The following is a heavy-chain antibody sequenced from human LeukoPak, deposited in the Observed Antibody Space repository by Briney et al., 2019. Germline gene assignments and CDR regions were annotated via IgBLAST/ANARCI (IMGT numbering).Heavy chain of an antibody. CDR2: IKEDGSLK. CDR3: VRDWAPASMQAAPFDC. CDR1: GFGFSNFW. D-gene: IGHD2/OR15-2a*01. J-gene: IGHJ4*02. V-gene: IGHV3-7*01. Sequence: GGSLRLSCAASGFGFSNFWMSWVRQAPGKGPEWVANIKEDGSLKNYVDSVVGRFTVSRDNAKNTLYLQMNSLRLEDTAVYYCVRDWAPASMQAAPFDCWGQGTLVTVSS.